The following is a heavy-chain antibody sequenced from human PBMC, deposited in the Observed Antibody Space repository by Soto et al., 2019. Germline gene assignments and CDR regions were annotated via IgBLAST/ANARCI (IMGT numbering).Heavy chain of an antibody. CDR2: IDPSDSYT. Sequence: PRESLTISCTGSGRSFARYWISWVRQMPGKGLEWMGRIDPSDSYTNYSPSFQGHVTISADKSISTAYLQWSSLKASDTAMYYCAREGSVDEDIVLIPPTYYYYYGMDVWGQGTTVTVSS. V-gene: IGHV5-10-1*01. CDR3: AREGSVDEDIVLIPPTYYYYYGMDV. CDR1: GRSFARYW. D-gene: IGHD2-8*01. J-gene: IGHJ6*02.